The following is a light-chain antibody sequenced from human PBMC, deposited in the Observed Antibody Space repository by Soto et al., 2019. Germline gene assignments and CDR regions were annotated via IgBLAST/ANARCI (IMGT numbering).Light chain of an antibody. CDR1: QSVSNF. CDR2: DAS. CDR3: QQRANWPLTT. Sequence: EIVLTQPPATLSLSPGERASLSCRASQSVSNFLAWYQQKPGQAPRLLIYDASNRATGIPAMFSGSGSGTDFTLTIRSLEPEDFAIYYCQQRANWPLTTFGHGTRLEIK. V-gene: IGKV3-11*01. J-gene: IGKJ5*01.